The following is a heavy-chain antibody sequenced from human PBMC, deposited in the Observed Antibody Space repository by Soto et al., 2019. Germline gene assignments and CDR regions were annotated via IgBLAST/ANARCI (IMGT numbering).Heavy chain of an antibody. D-gene: IGHD3-9*01. J-gene: IGHJ6*02. CDR3: AKEGLRYFDWLFMGYYYYGMDV. CDR2: ISYDGSNK. CDR1: GFTFSSYG. V-gene: IGHV3-30*18. Sequence: SLRLSCAASGFTFSSYGMHWVRQAPGKGLEWVAVISYDGSNKYYADSVKGRFTISRDNSKNTLYLQMNSLRAEDTAVYYCAKEGLRYFDWLFMGYYYYGMDVWGQGTTVTVSS.